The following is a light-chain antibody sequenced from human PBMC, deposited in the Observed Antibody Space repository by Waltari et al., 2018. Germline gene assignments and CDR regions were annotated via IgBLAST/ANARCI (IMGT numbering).Light chain of an antibody. CDR2: DVS. V-gene: IGLV2-14*03. CDR1: SRDVGDYDW. CDR3: TSYTSRHSLV. Sequence: QSALTQPASVSGSPGQSITISCTGTSRDVGDYDWVSLLQQHPGKPPKVLSFDVSSRPLWVSNRFSGSKSGNTASLTISGLQAEDEADYYCTSYTSRHSLVFGTGTKVTVL. J-gene: IGLJ1*01.